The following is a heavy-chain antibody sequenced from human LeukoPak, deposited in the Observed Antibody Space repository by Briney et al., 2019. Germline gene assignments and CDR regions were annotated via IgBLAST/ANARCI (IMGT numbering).Heavy chain of an antibody. J-gene: IGHJ4*02. D-gene: IGHD2/OR15-2a*01. V-gene: IGHV3-48*01. CDR3: ARNVIYYFDY. CDR1: GFTFSGYS. Sequence: PGGFLRLSCAASGFTFSGYSMNWVRQAPGKRLEWVSYISSSSSTIYYADSVKGRFTISRDNAKNSLYLQMNSLRAEDTAVYYCARNVIYYFDYWGQGTLVTVSS. CDR2: ISSSSSTI.